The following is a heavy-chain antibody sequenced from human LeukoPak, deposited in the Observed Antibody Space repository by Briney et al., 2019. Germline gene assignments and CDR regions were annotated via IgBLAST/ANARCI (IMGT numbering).Heavy chain of an antibody. V-gene: IGHV1-69*05. J-gene: IGHJ4*02. CDR3: ARSGWQWLPLDY. CDR1: GGTFSSYA. Sequence: SVKVSCKASGGTFSSYAISWVRQAPGQGLEWMGGIIPIFGTASYAQKFQGRVTITTDESTSTAYMELSSLRSEDTAVYYCARSGWQWLPLDYWGQGTLVTVSS. D-gene: IGHD6-19*01. CDR2: IIPIFGTA.